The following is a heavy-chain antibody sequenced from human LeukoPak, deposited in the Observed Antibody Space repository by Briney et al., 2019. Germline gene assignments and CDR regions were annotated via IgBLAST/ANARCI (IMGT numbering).Heavy chain of an antibody. Sequence: GASVKVSCKASGYTFTSYGISWVRQAPGQGLEWMGWISAYNGNTNYAQKLQGRVTMTTDTSTSTAYMELRSLRSDDTAVYYCASAFYCSGGSCYSDDAFDIWGQGTMVTVSS. J-gene: IGHJ3*02. CDR1: GYTFTSYG. CDR3: ASAFYCSGGSCYSDDAFDI. V-gene: IGHV1-18*01. D-gene: IGHD2-15*01. CDR2: ISAYNGNT.